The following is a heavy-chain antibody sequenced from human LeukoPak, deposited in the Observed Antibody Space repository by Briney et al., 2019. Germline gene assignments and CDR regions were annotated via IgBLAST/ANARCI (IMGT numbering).Heavy chain of an antibody. D-gene: IGHD3-22*01. Sequence: GGSLRLSCAASGFTFSSYAMSWVRQAPGKGLEWVSFISTSGTTIYYADSVKGRFTISRDNAKNSLYLQMNSLRSEDTAVYYCARAGYYDSSGYPPEDVWGQGTTVTVSS. CDR3: ARAGYYDSSGYPPEDV. V-gene: IGHV3-48*01. CDR2: ISTSGTTI. CDR1: GFTFSSYA. J-gene: IGHJ6*02.